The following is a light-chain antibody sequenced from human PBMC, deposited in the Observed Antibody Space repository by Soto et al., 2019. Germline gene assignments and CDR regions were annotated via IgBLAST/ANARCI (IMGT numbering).Light chain of an antibody. CDR1: SSDVGDYNY. Sequence: QSALTQPASVSGSPGQWITISCTGTSSDVGDYNYVSWYQQYPGKAHKLLIYEVSNRPSGVSNRFSGSKSGNTASLTISGLQAEDEADYYCSSYTSSSTRVFGAGTKLTVL. CDR2: EVS. V-gene: IGLV2-14*01. J-gene: IGLJ1*01. CDR3: SSYTSSSTRV.